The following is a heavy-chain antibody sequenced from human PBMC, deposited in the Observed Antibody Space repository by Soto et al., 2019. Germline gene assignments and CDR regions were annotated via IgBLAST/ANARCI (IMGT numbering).Heavy chain of an antibody. J-gene: IGHJ6*02. CDR1: GYSISSGYY. V-gene: IGHV4-38-2*02. D-gene: IGHD1-26*01. CDR3: ARASSGGSYYYYYYGMDV. CDR2: IYHSGST. Sequence: SETLSLTCTVSGYSISSGYYWGWIRQPPGKGLEWIGSIYHSGSTYYNPSLKSRVTISVDTSKNQFSLKLSSVTAADTAVYYCARASSGGSYYYYYYGMDVWGQGTTVTVSS.